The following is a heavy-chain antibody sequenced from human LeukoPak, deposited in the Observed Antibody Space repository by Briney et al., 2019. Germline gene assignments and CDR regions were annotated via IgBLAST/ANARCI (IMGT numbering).Heavy chain of an antibody. V-gene: IGHV3-7*01. J-gene: IGHJ3*01. D-gene: IGHD2-2*01. CDR3: ARDGVPAARDL. Sequence: GGSLRLSCEASGFTFSRHWLTWVRQAPGKGLEWVGNIDGAGGEKHYVDSVKGRLTISRDNAKTSLYLHMNSLRAEDTAVYYCARDGVPAARDLWGQGTMVIVSS. CDR2: IDGAGGEK. CDR1: GFTFSRHW.